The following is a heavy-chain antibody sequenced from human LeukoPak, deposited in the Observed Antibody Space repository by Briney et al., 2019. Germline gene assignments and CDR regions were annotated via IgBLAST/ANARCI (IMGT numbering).Heavy chain of an antibody. CDR3: AKDKGRITLAAPKDAFDM. CDR2: MIGCGRRT. V-gene: IGHV3-23*01. D-gene: IGHD1-20*01. Sequence: GGSLRLSCAASGFTFTRSGMTWVRQAPGKGLEWVSAMIGCGRRTYYAESVRGRFTISRDDSKNTLYLQMNSLRAEDTAIYYCAKDKGRITLAAPKDAFDMWGQGTKVTV. J-gene: IGHJ3*02. CDR1: GFTFTRSG.